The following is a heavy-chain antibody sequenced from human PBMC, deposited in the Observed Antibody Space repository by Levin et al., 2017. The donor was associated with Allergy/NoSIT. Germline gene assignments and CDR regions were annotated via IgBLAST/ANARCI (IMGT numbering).Heavy chain of an antibody. CDR2: IKSKTDGGTT. Sequence: GGSLRLSCAASGFTFSNAWMSWVRQAPGKGLEWVGRIKSKTDGGTTDYAAPVKGRFTISRDDSKNTLYLQMNSLKTEDTAVYYCTTYYYGSEYFDYWGQGTLVTVSS. CDR3: TTYYYGSEYFDY. V-gene: IGHV3-15*01. D-gene: IGHD3-10*01. J-gene: IGHJ4*02. CDR1: GFTFSNAW.